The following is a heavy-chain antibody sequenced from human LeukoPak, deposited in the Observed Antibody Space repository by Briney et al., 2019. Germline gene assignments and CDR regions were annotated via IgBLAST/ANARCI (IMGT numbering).Heavy chain of an antibody. CDR3: ARDEPILWSSSGWYDY. V-gene: IGHV4-39*02. D-gene: IGHD6-19*01. J-gene: IGHJ4*02. Sequence: SETLSLTCTVAARSISSSSYYWGWIRQPPGKGLEWIGSIYYSGSTYYNPSLKSRVTISVDTSKNQFSLKLSSVTAADTAVYCCARDEPILWSSSGWYDYWVQGTLVTVSS. CDR2: IYYSGST. CDR1: ARSISSSSYY.